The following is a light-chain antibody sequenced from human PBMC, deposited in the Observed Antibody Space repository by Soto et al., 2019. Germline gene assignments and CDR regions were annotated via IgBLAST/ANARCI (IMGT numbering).Light chain of an antibody. CDR3: PQYGSSPWA. V-gene: IGKV3-20*01. CDR2: GAS. J-gene: IGKJ1*01. Sequence: VFTQSPATLSASPAGRATLSCRASQSISDTLAWYQQKPGQAPRLLIYGASSRATGIPDRFSGSGSGTDFTLTITRLEPEDFAVYYCPQYGSSPWAFCQGTKVEI. CDR1: QSISDT.